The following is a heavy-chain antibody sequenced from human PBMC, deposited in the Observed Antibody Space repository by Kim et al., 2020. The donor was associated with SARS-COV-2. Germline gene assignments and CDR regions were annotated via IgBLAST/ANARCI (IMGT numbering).Heavy chain of an antibody. CDR3: ATKVHSSGWYADWYFDL. Sequence: SVKVSCKASGGTFSSYAISWVRQAPGQGLEWMGGIIPIFGTANYAQKFQGRVTITADESTSTAYMELSSLRSEDTAVYYCATKVHSSGWYADWYFDLWGRGTLVTVSS. J-gene: IGHJ2*01. V-gene: IGHV1-69*13. D-gene: IGHD6-19*01. CDR2: IIPIFGTA. CDR1: GGTFSSYA.